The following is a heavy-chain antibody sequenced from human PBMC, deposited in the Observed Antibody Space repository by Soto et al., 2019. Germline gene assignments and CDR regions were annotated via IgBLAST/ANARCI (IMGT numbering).Heavy chain of an antibody. CDR3: ARGFKGDYGDYVGYYYYYMDV. J-gene: IGHJ6*03. CDR2: INHSGST. Sequence: SETLSLTCAVYGGSFSGYYWSWIRQPPGKGLEWIGEINHSGSTNYNPPLKSRVTISVDTSKNQFSLKLSSVTAADTAVYYCARGFKGDYGDYVGYYYYYMDVWGKGTTVTVSS. D-gene: IGHD4-17*01. CDR1: GGSFSGYY. V-gene: IGHV4-34*01.